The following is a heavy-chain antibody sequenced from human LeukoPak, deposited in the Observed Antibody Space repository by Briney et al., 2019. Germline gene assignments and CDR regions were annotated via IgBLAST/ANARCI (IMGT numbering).Heavy chain of an antibody. CDR3: AKQRGIYLDFDY. V-gene: IGHV3-23*01. CDR2: ISGNGGYS. D-gene: IGHD1-26*01. Sequence: PGGSLRLSCTASGLSFSSYAMSWVRQAPGKGLEWVSGISGNGGYSYNADSVKGRFIISRDNSKNTLSLQMDSLRAEDTAVYYCAKQRGIYLDFDYWGQGTLVTVSS. J-gene: IGHJ4*02. CDR1: GLSFSSYA.